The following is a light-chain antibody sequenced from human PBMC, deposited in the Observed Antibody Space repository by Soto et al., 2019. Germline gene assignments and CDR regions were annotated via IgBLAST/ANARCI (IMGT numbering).Light chain of an antibody. CDR2: DNI. Sequence: QSVLTQPPSVSAAPGPTVTISCSGSNSNIGTKNVCWYQQLPGTAPKLLIYDNIKRPSGIPDRFSASKSVTSATLAIPGLPTVDEADYYCGAWDSSLSGGVFGGGTKHTVL. J-gene: IGLJ2*01. CDR1: NSNIGTKN. CDR3: GAWDSSLSGGV. V-gene: IGLV1-51*01.